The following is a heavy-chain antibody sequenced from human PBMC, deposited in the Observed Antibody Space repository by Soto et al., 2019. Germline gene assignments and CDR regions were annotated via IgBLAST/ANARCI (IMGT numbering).Heavy chain of an antibody. Sequence: QVQLVQSGAEVKKPGSSVKVSCKASGGTFSSYRINWVRQAPGQGLEWGGGIVPIYRTADYTQKFQGRATITADESARTAYMELRSLKSQDTAVYYCARDSGAKLSSSWGQGTLVTVSS. CDR3: ARDSGAKLSSS. CDR2: IVPIYRTA. V-gene: IGHV1-69*01. D-gene: IGHD6-13*01. J-gene: IGHJ4*02. CDR1: GGTFSSYR.